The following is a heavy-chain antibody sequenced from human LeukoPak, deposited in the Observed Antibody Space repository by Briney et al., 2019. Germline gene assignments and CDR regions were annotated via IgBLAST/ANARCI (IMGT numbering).Heavy chain of an antibody. D-gene: IGHD3-9*01. J-gene: IGHJ4*02. V-gene: IGHV4-39*07. CDR2: IYYSGST. CDR1: GGSISSSSYY. Sequence: PSETLSLTCTVSGGSISSSSYYWGWIRQPPGKGLEWIGSIYYSGSTYYNPPLKSRVTISVDTSKNQFSLKLSSVTAADTAVYYCARVMDYDILTGYYMSSGSHYFDYWGQGTLVTVSS. CDR3: ARVMDYDILTGYYMSSGSHYFDY.